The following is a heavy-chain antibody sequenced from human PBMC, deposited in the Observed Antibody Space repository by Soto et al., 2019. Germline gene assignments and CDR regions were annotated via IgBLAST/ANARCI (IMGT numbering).Heavy chain of an antibody. D-gene: IGHD6-13*01. CDR3: ARNGGSTWFYFDS. CDR1: GGSISSSNW. CDR2: IYHSGST. V-gene: IGHV4-4*02. J-gene: IGHJ4*01. Sequence: SETLSLTCAVSGGSISSSNWWSWVRQPPGKGLEWIGEIYHSGSTNYNPSLKSRVTISVDKSKNQFSLKLNSVTAADIGMYYCARNGGSTWFYFDSWGHGTVVTVSS.